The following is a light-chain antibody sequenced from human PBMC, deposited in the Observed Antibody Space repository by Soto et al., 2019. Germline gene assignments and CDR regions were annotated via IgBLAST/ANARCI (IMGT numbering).Light chain of an antibody. CDR2: RNN. V-gene: IGLV1-47*01. CDR1: SSNIGSNY. Sequence: QAVVTQPPSASGTPGQRVTISCSGSSSNIGSNYVYWYQQLPGTAPKLLIYRNNQRPSGVPDRFPGSKSGTSASLAISGLRSEDEADYYCAAWDDSLSGQVFGGGTKLTVL. CDR3: AAWDDSLSGQV. J-gene: IGLJ2*01.